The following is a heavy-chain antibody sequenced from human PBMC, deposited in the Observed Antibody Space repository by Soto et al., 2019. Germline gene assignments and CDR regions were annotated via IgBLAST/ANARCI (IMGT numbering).Heavy chain of an antibody. CDR2: VYYRGRS. D-gene: IGHD3-9*01. CDR1: GGSVTNSSYY. Sequence: PSETLSLTCTVSGGSVTNSSYYWGWIRQSPGKGLEWIGSVYYRGRSYSKSSVKSRVTISVDTSKNRFSLKLSSVTAADTAVYFCARDLVFHYWGQGTLVTAPQ. CDR3: ARDLVFHY. J-gene: IGHJ4*02. V-gene: IGHV4-39*07.